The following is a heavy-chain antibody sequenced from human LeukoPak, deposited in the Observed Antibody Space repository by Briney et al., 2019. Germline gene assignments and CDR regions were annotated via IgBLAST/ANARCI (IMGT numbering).Heavy chain of an antibody. J-gene: IGHJ3*02. V-gene: IGHV4-39*01. D-gene: IGHD1-26*01. CDR1: GGSISSSSYY. CDR2: IFYVGDT. Sequence: SETLSLTCTVSGGSISSSSYYWGWVRQPPGKGLEYIGTIFYVGDTYYNPSLESRLTISVDTSKNQFSLKLRSVTAADSAVYYCARPTYSGSYSGAFDIWGQGTMVTVSS. CDR3: ARPTYSGSYSGAFDI.